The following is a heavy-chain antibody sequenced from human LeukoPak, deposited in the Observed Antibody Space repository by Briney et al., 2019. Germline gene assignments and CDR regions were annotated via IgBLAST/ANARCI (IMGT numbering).Heavy chain of an antibody. J-gene: IGHJ5*02. Sequence: ASVKVSCKASGYTFTGYYMHWVRQAPGQGLEWMGWISAYNGNTNYAQKLQGRVTMTTDKSTSTAYMELSSLRSEDTAVYYCAREKHTGYYYGSGKNWFDPWGQGTLVTVSS. V-gene: IGHV1-18*04. CDR2: ISAYNGNT. CDR3: AREKHTGYYYGSGKNWFDP. CDR1: GYTFTGYY. D-gene: IGHD3-10*01.